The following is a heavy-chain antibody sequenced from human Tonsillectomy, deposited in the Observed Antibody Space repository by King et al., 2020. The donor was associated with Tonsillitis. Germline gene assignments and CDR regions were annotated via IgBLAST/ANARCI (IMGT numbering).Heavy chain of an antibody. CDR1: GFTFSSYD. CDR2: ISYDGSNK. Sequence: VQLVESGGGVVQPGRSLRLSCAASGFTFSSYDMHWVRQAPGKGLAWVAVISYDGSNKHYADSVKGRFTISRDNSKNTLYLQMNSLRAEDTAVYYCARRSIGGSYSAFGMDVWGQGTTVTVSS. V-gene: IGHV3-30-3*01. J-gene: IGHJ6*02. CDR3: ARRSIGGSYSAFGMDV. D-gene: IGHD1-26*01.